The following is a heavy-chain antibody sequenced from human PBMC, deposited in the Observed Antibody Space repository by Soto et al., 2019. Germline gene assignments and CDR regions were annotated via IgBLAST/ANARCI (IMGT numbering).Heavy chain of an antibody. CDR2: IGTAGDT. J-gene: IGHJ3*02. CDR3: ARDGGGMAGGAFDI. CDR1: GFTFSSYD. D-gene: IGHD3-16*01. V-gene: IGHV3-13*01. Sequence: PGGSLRLSCAASGFTFSSYDMHWVRQATGKGLEWVSAIGTAGDTYYPGSVKGRFTISRENAKNSLYLQMNSLRAGDTAVYYCARDGGGMAGGAFDIWGQGTMVTVSS.